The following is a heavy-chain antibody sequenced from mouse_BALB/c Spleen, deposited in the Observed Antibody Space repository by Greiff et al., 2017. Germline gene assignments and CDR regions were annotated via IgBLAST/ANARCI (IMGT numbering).Heavy chain of an antibody. V-gene: IGHV5-12-2*01. D-gene: IGHD4-1*01. CDR3: ARHGLDYFDY. J-gene: IGHJ2*01. CDR2: ISNGGGST. Sequence: EVKLQESGGGLVQPGGSLKLSCAASGFTFSSYTMSWVRQTPEKRLEWVAYISNGGGSTYYPDTVKGRFTISRDNAKNTLYLQMSSLKSEDTAMYYCARHGLDYFDYWGQGTTLTVAS. CDR1: GFTFSSYT.